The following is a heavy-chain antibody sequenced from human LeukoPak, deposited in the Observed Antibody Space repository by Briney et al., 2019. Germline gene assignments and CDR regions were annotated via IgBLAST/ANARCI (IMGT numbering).Heavy chain of an antibody. D-gene: IGHD6-13*01. J-gene: IGHJ5*02. Sequence: ETLSPTCAVYGGSFSDYYWSWIRQSPGKGLEWIGEINHSGSTNYNPSLKSRVTISVDTSKNQFSLKLSSVTAADTAVYYCARGGGAAAGTGTTGDWFDPWGQGTLVTVSS. CDR2: INHSGST. CDR3: ARGGGAAAGTGTTGDWFDP. V-gene: IGHV4-34*01. CDR1: GGSFSDYY.